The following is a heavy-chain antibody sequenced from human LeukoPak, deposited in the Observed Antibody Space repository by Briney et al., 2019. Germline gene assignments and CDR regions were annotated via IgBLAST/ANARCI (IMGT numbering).Heavy chain of an antibody. J-gene: IGHJ2*01. CDR2: INHSGST. CDR3: ARLTQYDFWSGYYTDYWYFDL. V-gene: IGHV4-34*01. CDR1: GGSFSGYY. Sequence: KPSETLSLTCAVYGGSFSGYYWSWIRQPPGKGLEWIGEINHSGSTNYNPSLKSRVTISVDTSKIQFSLKLSSVTAADTAVYYCARLTQYDFWSGYYTDYWYFDLWGRGTLVTVSS. D-gene: IGHD3-3*01.